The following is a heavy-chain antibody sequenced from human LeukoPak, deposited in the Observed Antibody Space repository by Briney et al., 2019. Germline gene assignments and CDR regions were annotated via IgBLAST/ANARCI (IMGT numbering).Heavy chain of an antibody. Sequence: SETLSLTCAVYGGSFSGYYWSWIRQPPGKGLEWIGEINHSGSTNYNPSLKSRVTISVDTSKNQFSLKLSSVTAADTAVYYCARGRVVRGVIIKPGYYSDYWGQGTLVTVSS. J-gene: IGHJ4*02. CDR3: ARGRVVRGVIIKPGYYSDY. D-gene: IGHD3-10*01. CDR1: GGSFSGYY. V-gene: IGHV4-34*01. CDR2: INHSGST.